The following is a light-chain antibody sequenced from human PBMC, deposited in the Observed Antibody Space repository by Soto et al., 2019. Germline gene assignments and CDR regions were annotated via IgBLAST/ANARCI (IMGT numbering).Light chain of an antibody. V-gene: IGKV3-20*01. CDR1: QSVSNNY. Sequence: EIVLTQSPGTLSLSPGERATLSCRASQSVSNNYLAWYQQKPGQAPRLLIYAASNRATGIQDRFSGSGSGTDFTLTISRLEPEDFAVYYCQQYGSSGTSGQGTKVDIK. J-gene: IGKJ1*01. CDR3: QQYGSSGT. CDR2: AAS.